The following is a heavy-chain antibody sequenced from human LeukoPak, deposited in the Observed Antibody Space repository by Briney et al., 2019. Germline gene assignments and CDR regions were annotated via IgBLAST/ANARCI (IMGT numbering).Heavy chain of an antibody. J-gene: IGHJ5*02. CDR2: IYYSGST. V-gene: IGHV4-61*05. Sequence: SETLSLTCSVSGGSISSSSNYWGWIRQPPGKGLEWIGYIYYSGSTNYNPSLKSRVTISVDTSKNQFSLKLSSVTAADTAVYYCARSRYIVVVPAAMLGPSRNWFDPWGQGTLVTVSS. D-gene: IGHD2-2*01. CDR3: ARSRYIVVVPAAMLGPSRNWFDP. CDR1: GGSISSSSNY.